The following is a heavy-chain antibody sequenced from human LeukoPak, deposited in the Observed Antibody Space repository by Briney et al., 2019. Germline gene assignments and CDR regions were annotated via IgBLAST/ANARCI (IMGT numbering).Heavy chain of an antibody. V-gene: IGHV3-74*01. Sequence: GGSLRLSCADSGFPFSSYWMHWVRQAPGKGLVWVSRINIDGSNTNYADSVKGRFTISRDNAKNTLYLQMDSLRAEDTAVYYCARSLRGAYDYWGQGTLVTVSS. CDR3: ARSLRGAYDY. D-gene: IGHD1-26*01. CDR2: INIDGSNT. CDR1: GFPFSSYW. J-gene: IGHJ4*02.